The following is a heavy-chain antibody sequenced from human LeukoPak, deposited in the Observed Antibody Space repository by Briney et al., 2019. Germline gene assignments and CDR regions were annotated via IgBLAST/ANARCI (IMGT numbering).Heavy chain of an antibody. J-gene: IGHJ3*02. V-gene: IGHV3-43*02. CDR2: ISGDGGST. D-gene: IGHD2-15*01. CDR3: AKDSLGYCSGGSCYGAFDI. CDR1: GFTFDDYA. Sequence: PGGSLRLSCAASGFTFDDYAMHWVRQAPGKGLEWVSLISGDGGSTYYADSVKGRFTISRYNSKNSLYLQMNSLRTEDTALYYCAKDSLGYCSGGSCYGAFDIWGQGTMVTVSS.